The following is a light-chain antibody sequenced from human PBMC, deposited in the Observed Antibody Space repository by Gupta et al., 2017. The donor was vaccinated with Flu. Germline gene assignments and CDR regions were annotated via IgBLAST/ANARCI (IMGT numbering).Light chain of an antibody. CDR3: SSYTSSYTYV. J-gene: IGLJ1*01. Sequence: QSALTQPPSVSGSPEQSVTISCPGTSSDVGTYNRVSWYQQSPGTAPKLMIYEVSRRPSGVPDRFSGSKSGNTASLTISGLQGEDEADYYCSSYTSSYTYVFGTGTKVTVL. V-gene: IGLV2-18*02. CDR1: SSDVGTYNR. CDR2: EVS.